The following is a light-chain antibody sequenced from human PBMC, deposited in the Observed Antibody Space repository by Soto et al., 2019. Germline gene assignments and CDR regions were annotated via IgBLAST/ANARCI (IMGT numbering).Light chain of an antibody. J-gene: IGKJ5*01. CDR3: IQALQPPLP. V-gene: IGKV2-28*01. CDR1: QSLLNSNGNNN. CDR2: LGS. Sequence: DIVMTQSPLSLPVIPGEPASISCWSSQSLLNSNGNNNLNWYLQKPGQSPQVLIYLGSNRASGVPDRFSGSGSGKFFKRKIRRGGAEVVGFYYGIQALQPPLPFGKGTRREIK.